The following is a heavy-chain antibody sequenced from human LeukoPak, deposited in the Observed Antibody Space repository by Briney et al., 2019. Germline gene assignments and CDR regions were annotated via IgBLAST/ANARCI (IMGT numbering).Heavy chain of an antibody. D-gene: IGHD3-3*01. V-gene: IGHV3-23*01. Sequence: GGSLRLSCAASGFTFSSYAMSWVRQAPGKGLEWVSVISGSGGSTFYADSVKGRSTISRDNSKNTLYLQMNSLRAEDTAVYYCARGYDFWSGYSFDYWGQGTLVTVSS. CDR2: ISGSGGST. CDR1: GFTFSSYA. J-gene: IGHJ4*02. CDR3: ARGYDFWSGYSFDY.